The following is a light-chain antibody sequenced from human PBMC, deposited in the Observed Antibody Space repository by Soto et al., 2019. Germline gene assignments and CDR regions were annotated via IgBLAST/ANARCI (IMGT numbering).Light chain of an antibody. Sequence: EVGVTQSPCTLSLSPGERATLSCRAIQSVSYNYLAWYQQKPGQSPKLLIFGSSDRATVIPDRFSGSGSGTDFTLTISSLEPEDCAVYYCQQYGSSPPYTFGQGTKLEIK. CDR3: QQYGSSPPYT. J-gene: IGKJ2*01. CDR2: GSS. CDR1: QSVSYNY. V-gene: IGKV3-20*01.